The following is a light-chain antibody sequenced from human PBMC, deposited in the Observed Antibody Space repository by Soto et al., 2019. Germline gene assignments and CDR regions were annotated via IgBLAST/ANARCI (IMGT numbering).Light chain of an antibody. Sequence: DIHLTQSPSFLSASVGDRVTITCRVSQGISTYLAWYQQKPGKAPNLLIYAASTLQSGVPSRFTGSGSGTEFTLTISSLQPEDFAIYYCQQLSSYPRTFGPGTKVDVK. CDR3: QQLSSYPRT. J-gene: IGKJ3*01. CDR2: AAS. V-gene: IGKV1-9*01. CDR1: QGISTY.